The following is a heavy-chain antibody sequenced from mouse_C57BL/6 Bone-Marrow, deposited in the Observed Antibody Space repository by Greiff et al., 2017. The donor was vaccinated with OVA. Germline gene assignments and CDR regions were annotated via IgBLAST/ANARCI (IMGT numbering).Heavy chain of an antibody. CDR1: GYTFTSYW. J-gene: IGHJ2*01. CDR3: ARRDYDPFDY. Sequence: QVQLQQPGAELVKPGASVKMSCKASGYTFTSYWITWVKQRPGQGLEWLGDIYPGSGSTNYNEKFKSKATLTVDTSSRTAYMQLSSLTSEDSAVYYCARRDYDPFDYWGQGTTLTVSS. D-gene: IGHD2-4*01. V-gene: IGHV1-55*01. CDR2: IYPGSGST.